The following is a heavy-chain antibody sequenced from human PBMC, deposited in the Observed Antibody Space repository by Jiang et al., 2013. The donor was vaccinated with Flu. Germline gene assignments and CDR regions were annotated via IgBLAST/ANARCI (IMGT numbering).Heavy chain of an antibody. D-gene: IGHD5-18*01. CDR1: GYSFTSYW. CDR3: AGRRSDTAMVTGLIYYYYMDA. CDR2: IDPSDSYT. V-gene: IGHV5-10-1*01. Sequence: GAEVKKPGESLRISCKGSGYSFTSYWISWVRQMPGKGLEWMGRIDPSDSYTNYSPSFQGHVTISADKSISTAYLQWSSLKASDTAMYYCAGRRSDTAMVTGLIYYYYMDAWGKGTTGHRLL. J-gene: IGHJ6*03.